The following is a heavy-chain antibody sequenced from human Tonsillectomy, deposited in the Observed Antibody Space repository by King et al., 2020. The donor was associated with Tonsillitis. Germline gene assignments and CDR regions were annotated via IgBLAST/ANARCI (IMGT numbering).Heavy chain of an antibody. Sequence: VQLVESGGGLIQPGGSLRLSCAASGLTVSSNYMSWVRQAPGKGLEWVSDIYSGGSTYYAGSVRGRFTISRDNSKNTVYLRMNSLKGEDTAVYYCARDPSDNGDRRGAFDVWGQETIVTVSS. D-gene: IGHD4-17*01. CDR2: IYSGGST. V-gene: IGHV3-53*01. CDR3: ARDPSDNGDRRGAFDV. CDR1: GLTVSSNY. J-gene: IGHJ3*01.